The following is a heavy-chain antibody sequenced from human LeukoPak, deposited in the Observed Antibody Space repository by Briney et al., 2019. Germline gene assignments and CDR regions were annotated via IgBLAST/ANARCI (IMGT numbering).Heavy chain of an antibody. CDR1: GFTFSSYS. Sequence: GGSLRLSCAASGFTFSSYSMNWVRQAPGKGLEWVSYISSSSSTIYYADSVKGRFTISRDNAKNSLYLQMNSLRDEDTAVYYCARDPNPRYCSGGSCYGFLDYWGQGTLVTVSS. CDR3: ARDPNPRYCSGGSCYGFLDY. CDR2: ISSSSSTI. J-gene: IGHJ4*02. D-gene: IGHD2-15*01. V-gene: IGHV3-48*02.